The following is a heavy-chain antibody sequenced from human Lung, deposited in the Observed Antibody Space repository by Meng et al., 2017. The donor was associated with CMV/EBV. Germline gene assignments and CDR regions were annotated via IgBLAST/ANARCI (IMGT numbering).Heavy chain of an antibody. J-gene: IGHJ4*02. Sequence: SVXVSCKASGYTFTSYYMHWVRQAPGQGLEWMGIINPSGGSTSYAQKFQGRVTMTRDTSTSTVYMELSSLRSEDTAVYYCARDSGSRNFDYWGQGPLVTVSS. CDR1: GYTFTSYY. V-gene: IGHV1-46*01. D-gene: IGHD1-26*01. CDR2: INPSGGST. CDR3: ARDSGSRNFDY.